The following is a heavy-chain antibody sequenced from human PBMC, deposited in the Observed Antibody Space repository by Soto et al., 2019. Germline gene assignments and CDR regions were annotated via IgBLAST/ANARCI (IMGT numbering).Heavy chain of an antibody. CDR2: IYYSGST. Sequence: SETLSLTCTVSGGSISSSSYYWGWIRQPPGKGLEWIGSIYYSGSTYYNPSLKSRVTISVDTSKNQFSLKLSSVTAADTAVYYCASERWLHPQGGYYYYYGMDVWGQGTTVTVSS. V-gene: IGHV4-39*01. J-gene: IGHJ6*02. CDR3: ASERWLHPQGGYYYYYGMDV. D-gene: IGHD5-12*01. CDR1: GGSISSSSYY.